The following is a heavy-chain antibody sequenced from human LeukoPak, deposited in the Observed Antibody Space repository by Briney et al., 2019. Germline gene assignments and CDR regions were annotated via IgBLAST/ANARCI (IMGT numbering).Heavy chain of an antibody. V-gene: IGHV3-21*01. Sequence: GGSLRLSCAASGFTFSSYSMNWVRQAPGKGLEWVSSISSSSSYIYYADSVKGRFTISRDNAKNSLYLQMNSLRAEDTAEYYCARDLGGVITMIVVVDAFDIWGQGTMVTVSS. J-gene: IGHJ3*02. CDR3: ARDLGGVITMIVVVDAFDI. CDR1: GFTFSSYS. CDR2: ISSSSSYI. D-gene: IGHD3-22*01.